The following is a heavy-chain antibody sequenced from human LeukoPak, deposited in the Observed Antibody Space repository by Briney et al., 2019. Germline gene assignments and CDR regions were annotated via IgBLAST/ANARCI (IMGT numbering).Heavy chain of an antibody. D-gene: IGHD3-10*01. Sequence: ASVKVSCKASGYTFTSYDINRVRQATGQGLEWMGWMNPNRGNTGYAQKFQGRVTMTRNTSISTAYMELSSLRSEDTAVYYCARGRMVRGVGNGFYPWGQGALVTVSS. CDR3: ARGRMVRGVGNGFYP. CDR1: GYTFTSYD. V-gene: IGHV1-8*01. CDR2: MNPNRGNT. J-gene: IGHJ5*02.